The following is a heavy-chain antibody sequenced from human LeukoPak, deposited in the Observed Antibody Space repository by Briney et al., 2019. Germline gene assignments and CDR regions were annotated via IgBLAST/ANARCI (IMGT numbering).Heavy chain of an antibody. CDR2: ISSSSSTI. CDR3: ARARRQWLVAYWYFDL. V-gene: IGHV3-48*01. D-gene: IGHD6-19*01. CDR1: GFTFSSYS. J-gene: IGHJ2*01. Sequence: GGSLRLSCAASGFTFSSYSMNWVCQAPGKGLEWVSYISSSSSTIYYADSVKGRFTISRDSAKNSLYLQMNSLRAEDTAVYYCARARRQWLVAYWYFDLWGRGTLVTVSS.